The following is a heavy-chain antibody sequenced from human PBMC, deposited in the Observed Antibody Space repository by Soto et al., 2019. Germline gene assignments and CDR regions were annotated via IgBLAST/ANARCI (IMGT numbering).Heavy chain of an antibody. CDR3: ARSPSAAIGGGWFDP. D-gene: IGHD2-2*02. Sequence: PSETLSLTCAVSGYSISSGYYWGWIRQPPGKGLEWIGSIYHSGSTYYNPSLKSRVTISVDTSKNQFSLKLSSVTAADTAVYYCARSPSAAIGGGWFDPWGQGTLVTVS. J-gene: IGHJ5*02. CDR2: IYHSGST. V-gene: IGHV4-38-2*01. CDR1: GYSISSGYY.